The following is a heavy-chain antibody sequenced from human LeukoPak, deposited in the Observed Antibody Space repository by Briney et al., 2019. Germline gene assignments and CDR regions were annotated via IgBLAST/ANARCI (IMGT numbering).Heavy chain of an antibody. CDR2: ISGSGGSA. V-gene: IGHV3-23*01. CDR3: AKAPPIVVVPASLDY. D-gene: IGHD2-2*01. J-gene: IGHJ4*02. CDR1: GFTFSSYA. Sequence: GGSLRLSCAASGFTFSSYAMSWVRQAPGKGLEWVSAISGSGGSAYYADSVKGRFTISRDNSKNTLYLQMNSLRAEDTAVYYCAKAPPIVVVPASLDYWGQGTLVTVSS.